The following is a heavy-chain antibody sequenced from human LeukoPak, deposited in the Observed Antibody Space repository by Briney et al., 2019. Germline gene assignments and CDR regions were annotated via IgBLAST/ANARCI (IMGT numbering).Heavy chain of an antibody. CDR3: ATWGEGGVAFDI. CDR2: IQFDGSNE. J-gene: IGHJ3*02. CDR1: GFTFSSYG. V-gene: IGHV3-30*02. Sequence: PGGSLRLSCAASGFTFSSYGMHWVRQAPGKGLEWVAYIQFDGSNEQYADSVKGRFTISRDNAKNSLYLQMNSLRAEDTAVYYCATWGEGGVAFDIWGQGTMVTVSS. D-gene: IGHD7-27*01.